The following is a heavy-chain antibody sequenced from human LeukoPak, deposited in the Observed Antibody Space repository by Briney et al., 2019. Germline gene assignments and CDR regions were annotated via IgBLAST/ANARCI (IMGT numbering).Heavy chain of an antibody. Sequence: SETLSLTCTVSGGSIRSYYWSWIRQPPGKGLEWMGYIYYSGSANYNPSLKSRVTISVDTSKNQFSLKLSSVTAADTAVYYCARHPSAVAGKTFDCWGQGTLVTVSS. J-gene: IGHJ4*02. V-gene: IGHV4-59*08. CDR3: ARHPSAVAGKTFDC. CDR2: IYYSGSA. D-gene: IGHD6-19*01. CDR1: GGSIRSYY.